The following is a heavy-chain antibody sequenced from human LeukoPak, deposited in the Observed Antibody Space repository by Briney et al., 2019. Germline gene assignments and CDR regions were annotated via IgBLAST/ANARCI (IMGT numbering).Heavy chain of an antibody. V-gene: IGHV4-34*01. CDR3: ARVGLDWGSIDY. CDR1: GGSISNYY. CDR2: INHRGST. J-gene: IGHJ4*02. D-gene: IGHD3/OR15-3a*01. Sequence: SETLSLTCTVSGGSISNYYWNWIRQPPGKGLEWIGEINHRGSTTYNPSLKSRVTISLDTSKNQFSLKLSSVTAADTAVYYCARVGLDWGSIDYWGQGTLVTVSS.